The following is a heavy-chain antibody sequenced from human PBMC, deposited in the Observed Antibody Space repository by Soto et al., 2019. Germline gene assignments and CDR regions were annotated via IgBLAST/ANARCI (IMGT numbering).Heavy chain of an antibody. CDR1: GYTFTSYG. J-gene: IGHJ6*02. D-gene: IGHD2-2*02. CDR3: ASFRDCSSTSCYNYYYGMDV. Sequence: SVKVSCKASGYTFTSYGISWVRQAPGQGLEWMGGISPIFGTANYAQKFQGRVTMTADESTSTAYMELSSLRSEDTAVYYCASFRDCSSTSCYNYYYGMDVWGQGTTVTVSS. CDR2: ISPIFGTA. V-gene: IGHV1-69*13.